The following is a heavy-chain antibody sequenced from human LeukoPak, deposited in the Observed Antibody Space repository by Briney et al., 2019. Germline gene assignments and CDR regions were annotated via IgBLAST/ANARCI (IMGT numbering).Heavy chain of an antibody. CDR2: IWYDGSNE. J-gene: IGHJ4*02. D-gene: IGHD3-22*01. CDR1: GFTFSSYG. CDR3: ASGVYDSSGSYFDY. Sequence: GGSLRLSCAASGFTFSSYGMPWVRQAPGKGLEWVAVIWYDGSNEYYADSVKDRFTIARDNSKSTLYLQMNSLRAEDTAVYYCASGVYDSSGSYFDYWGQGTLVTVSS. V-gene: IGHV3-33*01.